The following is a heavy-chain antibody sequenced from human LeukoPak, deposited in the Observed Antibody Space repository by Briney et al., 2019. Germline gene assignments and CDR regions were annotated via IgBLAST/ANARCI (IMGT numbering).Heavy chain of an antibody. J-gene: IGHJ4*02. CDR3: ARDLPRIAIAVNFDY. D-gene: IGHD6-13*01. CDR1: GGTFSSYA. V-gene: IGHV1-69*13. CDR2: IIPIFGTA. Sequence: ASVKVSCKASGGTFSSYAISWVRQAPGQGLEWMGGIIPIFGTANYAQKFQGRVTITADESTSTAYMELSRLRSDDTAVYYCARDLPRIAIAVNFDYWGQGTLVTVSS.